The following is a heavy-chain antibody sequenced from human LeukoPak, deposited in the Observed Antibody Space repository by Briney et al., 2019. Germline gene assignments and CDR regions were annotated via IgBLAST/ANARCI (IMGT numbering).Heavy chain of an antibody. J-gene: IGHJ6*02. CDR3: ASLGYYYYGMDV. D-gene: IGHD3-16*01. CDR2: INPNSGGT. CDR1: GYTFTGYY. Sequence: GASVKVSCKASGYTFTGYYMHWVRQAPGQGLEWMGRINPNSGGTNYAQKFQGRVTMTRDTSISTAYMELRSLRSDDTAVYYCASLGYYYYGMDVWGQGTTVTVSS. V-gene: IGHV1-2*06.